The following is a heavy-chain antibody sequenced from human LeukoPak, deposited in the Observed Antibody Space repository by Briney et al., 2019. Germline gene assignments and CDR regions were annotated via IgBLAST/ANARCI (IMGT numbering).Heavy chain of an antibody. CDR3: ASSWDGYNSPFDY. Sequence: SVKVSCKASGGTFISYAISWVRQAPGQGLEWMGGIIPIFGTANYAQKFQGRVTITTDESTSTAYMELSSLRSEDTAVYYCASSWDGYNSPFDYWGQGTLVTVSS. V-gene: IGHV1-69*05. CDR1: GGTFISYA. CDR2: IIPIFGTA. J-gene: IGHJ4*02. D-gene: IGHD5-24*01.